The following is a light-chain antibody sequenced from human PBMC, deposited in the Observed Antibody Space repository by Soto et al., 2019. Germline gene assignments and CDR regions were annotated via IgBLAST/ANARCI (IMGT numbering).Light chain of an antibody. Sequence: DLVMTQSPLSLPVTPGEPASISCRSSQSLLHSNGYNYLDWYLQKPEQYPQLLSYLGSNRASGVPDRFSGSGSGTDFTLKISRVEAEDVGVYYCMQALQTPFTFGPGTKVDIK. CDR3: MQALQTPFT. CDR2: LGS. V-gene: IGKV2-28*01. J-gene: IGKJ3*01. CDR1: QSLLHSNGYNY.